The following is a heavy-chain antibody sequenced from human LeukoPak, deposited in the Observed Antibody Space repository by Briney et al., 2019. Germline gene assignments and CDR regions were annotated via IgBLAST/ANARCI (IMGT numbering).Heavy chain of an antibody. CDR1: GYTFTDHY. D-gene: IGHD1-26*01. Sequence: GASVKVSCKASGYTFTDHYMHWVRQAPGQGLERMGWIYPNSGGTNYAQKFQGRVTMTRDTSISTAYMEVSRLTSDDTAVYYCARDNNGNSFEYWGQGTLVTVSS. V-gene: IGHV1-2*02. CDR3: ARDNNGNSFEY. CDR2: IYPNSGGT. J-gene: IGHJ4*02.